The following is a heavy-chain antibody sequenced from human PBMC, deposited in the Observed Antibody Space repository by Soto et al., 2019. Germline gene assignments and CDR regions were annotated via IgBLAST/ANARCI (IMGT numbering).Heavy chain of an antibody. D-gene: IGHD6-19*01. J-gene: IGHJ4*02. V-gene: IGHV3-7*01. CDR3: ARNRGWDTLDY. CDR2: IKGDGSEK. Sequence: GGSLRLSCAAPGFTFSGYAMHWVRQAPGKWLETVANIKGDGSEKTYVDSVKGRFTISRDNAKNSLYLEMDSLRAEDMAVYYCARNRGWDTLDYWGQGTLVTVSS. CDR1: GFTFSGYA.